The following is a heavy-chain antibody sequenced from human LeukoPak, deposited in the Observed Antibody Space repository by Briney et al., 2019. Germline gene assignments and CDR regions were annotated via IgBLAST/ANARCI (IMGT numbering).Heavy chain of an antibody. D-gene: IGHD3-3*01. CDR2: IYQSGTT. J-gene: IGHJ6*04. V-gene: IGHV4-59*01. CDR1: GGSISDYY. CDR3: ARATNYDLWSAYYHHMDV. Sequence: SETLSLTCTVSGGSISDYYWCWIRQSPGKGLEWIGHIYQSGTTNYNPSLKSRVTISVDTSKNRFSLKLSSVTAADTAVYYCARATNYDLWSAYYHHMDVWGKGTTVTVSS.